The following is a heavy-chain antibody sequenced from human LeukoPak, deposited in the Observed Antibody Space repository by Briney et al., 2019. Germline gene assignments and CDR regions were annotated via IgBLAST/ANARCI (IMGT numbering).Heavy chain of an antibody. CDR3: ARDKDDFWSGYSFDY. CDR2: INSDGSST. J-gene: IGHJ4*02. V-gene: IGHV3-74*01. Sequence: PGGSLRLSCAASGFTFSSYWMHWVRHAPGKGLVWVSRINSDGSSTSYADSVKGRFTISRDNAKNTLYLQMNSLRAEDTAVYYCARDKDDFWSGYSFDYWGQGTLVTVSS. CDR1: GFTFSSYW. D-gene: IGHD3-3*01.